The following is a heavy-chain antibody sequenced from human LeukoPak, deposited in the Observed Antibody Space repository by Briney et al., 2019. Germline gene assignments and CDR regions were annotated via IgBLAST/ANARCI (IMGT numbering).Heavy chain of an antibody. D-gene: IGHD5-24*01. J-gene: IGHJ3*02. CDR1: GGTFSSYA. V-gene: IGHV1-69*04. Sequence: SVKVSCKASGGTFSSYAISWVRQAPGQGLEWMGRIIPILGIANYAQKFQGRVTITADKSTGTAYMELSSLRSEDTAVYYCARGQDGYNPRAFDIWGQGTMVTVSS. CDR2: IIPILGIA. CDR3: ARGQDGYNPRAFDI.